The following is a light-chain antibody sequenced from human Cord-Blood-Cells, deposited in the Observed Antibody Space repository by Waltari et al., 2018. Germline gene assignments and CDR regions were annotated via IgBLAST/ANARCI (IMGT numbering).Light chain of an antibody. CDR3: NSRDSSGNVV. V-gene: IGLV3-19*01. CDR2: GKN. CDR1: SRSTPY. J-gene: IGLJ2*01. Sequence: SSELPQPPAVSVALVQTVSATSPGDSRSTPYARWYQQKTGQAPVLVIYGKNNRPSGIPDRFSGSSSGNTASLTITGAQAEDEADYYCNSRDSSGNVVFGGGTKLTVL.